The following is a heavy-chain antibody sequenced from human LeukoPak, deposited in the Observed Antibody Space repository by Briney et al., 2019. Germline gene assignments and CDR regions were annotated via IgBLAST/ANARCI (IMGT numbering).Heavy chain of an antibody. V-gene: IGHV3-23*01. CDR1: GFTFSNYA. J-gene: IGHJ4*02. CDR2: ISGSAITT. D-gene: IGHD3-10*01. CDR3: AKDQRFGDLDDY. Sequence: GGSLRLSCTTSGFTFSNYAMSWVRQAPAKGREWVSAISGSAITTYYAYSVTGRFALSRDNSKNTLYLSMNSLRAEDTALSYCAKDQRFGDLDDYRGQGTLVTVSS.